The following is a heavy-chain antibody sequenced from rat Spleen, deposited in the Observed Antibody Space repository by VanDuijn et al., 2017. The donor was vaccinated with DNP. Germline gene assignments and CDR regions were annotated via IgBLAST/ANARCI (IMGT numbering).Heavy chain of an antibody. Sequence: EVKLVESGGGLVQPGRSLKLSCVASGFTFNNYWMTWIRQVPGKGLEWVASITSSGGSTYYPDSVKGRFTISRDNAENTVYLQMNSLRSEDTATYYCARWTLNNLDYWGQGVMVTVSS. V-gene: IGHV5-31*01. D-gene: IGHD1-5*01. CDR2: ITSSGGST. CDR1: GFTFNNYW. CDR3: ARWTLNNLDY. J-gene: IGHJ2*01.